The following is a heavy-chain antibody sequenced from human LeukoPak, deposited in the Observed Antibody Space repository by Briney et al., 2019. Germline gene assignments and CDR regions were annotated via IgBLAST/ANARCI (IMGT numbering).Heavy chain of an antibody. CDR1: GFTFTTYW. CDR3: ARERTYSSAWTPLDYFDY. CDR2: IKQDGSEK. V-gene: IGHV3-7*01. Sequence: GGSLRLSCAASGFTFTTYWMTWVRQAPGKGLEWVASIKQDGSEKFYVDSVKGRFTISRDNAKNSLSLQTNSLRAEDTAVYYCARERTYSSAWTPLDYFDYWGQGTLVTVSS. J-gene: IGHJ4*02. D-gene: IGHD6-19*01.